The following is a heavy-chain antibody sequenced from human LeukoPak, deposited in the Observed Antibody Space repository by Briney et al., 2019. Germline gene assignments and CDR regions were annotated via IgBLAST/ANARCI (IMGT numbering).Heavy chain of an antibody. D-gene: IGHD1-26*01. V-gene: IGHV1-18*01. Sequence: ASVKLSCKASGYTFTSYGISWVRQAPGHGLEWMGWISAYNGNTNYAQKLQGRVTMTTDTSTSTAYMEMRSLRSEDTAVYYCARVGGGTACYYYYYFYIYVWGKGTTVTVAS. CDR2: ISAYNGNT. CDR3: ARVGGGTACYYYYYFYIYV. CDR1: GYTFTSYG. J-gene: IGHJ6*03.